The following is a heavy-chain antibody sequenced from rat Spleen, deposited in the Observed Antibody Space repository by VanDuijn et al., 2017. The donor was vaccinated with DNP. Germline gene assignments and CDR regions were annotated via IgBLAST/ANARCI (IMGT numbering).Heavy chain of an antibody. CDR3: AKQGYGNADYYAMDA. CDR1: GFTFSNYW. CDR2: ISTDGGRT. J-gene: IGHJ4*01. D-gene: IGHD1-11*01. V-gene: IGHV5-58*01. Sequence: EVQLVESGGGLVQPGGSLKLSCVASGFTFSNYWMYWVRQAPGKGLEWVASISTDGGRTYHPDSVKGRFTISRHNAENTLYLQMNSLRSEDTATYYCAKQGYGNADYYAMDAWGQGTSVTVSS.